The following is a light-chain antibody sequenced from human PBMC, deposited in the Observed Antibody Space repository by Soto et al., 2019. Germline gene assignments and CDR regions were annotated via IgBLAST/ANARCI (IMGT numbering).Light chain of an antibody. J-gene: IGKJ1*01. CDR3: QQHNNWPQWT. V-gene: IGKV3-15*01. CDR1: QSVSST. Sequence: EILMTQAQATLSMFPGESATLSCRDSQSVSSTLAWYQQKSGQAPRLLIYGADTRATGIPARFSGSGSGTEFTLTISSLQYEDFAVYYCQQHNNWPQWTCGQGTKVDIK. CDR2: GAD.